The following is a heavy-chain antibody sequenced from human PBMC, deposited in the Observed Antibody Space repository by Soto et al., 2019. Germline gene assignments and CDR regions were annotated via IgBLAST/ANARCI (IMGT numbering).Heavy chain of an antibody. V-gene: IGHV1-69*19. Sequence: QVQLVQSGAEMKKPGSSVKVSCQSSGGTFNTSAMNWVRQAPRQGPEWMGDISPMFGAANYAPKFQGRVPITADESTGTSDMQSSRLASEDTALYFCAREVHVHTSAVVYWGQGTLVTFSS. CDR1: GGTFNTSA. D-gene: IGHD3-16*01. CDR3: AREVHVHTSAVVY. J-gene: IGHJ4*02. CDR2: ISPMFGAA.